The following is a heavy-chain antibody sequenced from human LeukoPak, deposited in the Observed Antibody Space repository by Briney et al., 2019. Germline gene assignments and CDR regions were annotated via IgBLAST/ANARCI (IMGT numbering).Heavy chain of an antibody. J-gene: IGHJ4*02. D-gene: IGHD6-13*01. V-gene: IGHV1-8*02. CDR1: GGTFSSYA. Sequence: ASVKVSCKASGGTFSSYAINWVRQATGQGLGWMGWMNPNSGNTGYAQKFQGRVTMTRDTSTSTVYMELSSLRSEDTAVYYCARSGAQQLGMDYFDYWGQGTLVTVSS. CDR3: ARSGAQQLGMDYFDY. CDR2: MNPNSGNT.